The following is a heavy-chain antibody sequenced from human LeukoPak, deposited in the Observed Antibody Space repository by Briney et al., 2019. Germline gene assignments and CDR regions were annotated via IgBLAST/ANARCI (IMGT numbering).Heavy chain of an antibody. J-gene: IGHJ4*02. CDR3: ARYGSGWYEGHFDY. V-gene: IGHV1-18*01. Sequence: ASVKVSCKASGYTFTNYGISGVRQAPGQGLEWMGWISAYNGDTNYAQKLQGRVTMTTDTSTSTAYMELRSLRSDDTAVYYCARYGSGWYEGHFDYWGQGILVTVSS. CDR1: GYTFTNYG. D-gene: IGHD6-19*01. CDR2: ISAYNGDT.